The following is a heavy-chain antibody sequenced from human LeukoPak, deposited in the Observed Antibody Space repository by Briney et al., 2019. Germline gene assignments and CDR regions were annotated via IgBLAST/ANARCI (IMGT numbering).Heavy chain of an antibody. D-gene: IGHD3-10*01. CDR3: AKTPKIRGVSNFDY. J-gene: IGHJ4*02. Sequence: GGSLRLSCAASGFTFSSYAVSWVRQAPGKGLEWVSGISGSGGSTYYADSVKGRFTISRDNSKNTLYLQMNSLRTEDTAVYYCAKTPKIRGVSNFDYWGQGTLITVSS. CDR2: ISGSGGST. V-gene: IGHV3-23*01. CDR1: GFTFSSYA.